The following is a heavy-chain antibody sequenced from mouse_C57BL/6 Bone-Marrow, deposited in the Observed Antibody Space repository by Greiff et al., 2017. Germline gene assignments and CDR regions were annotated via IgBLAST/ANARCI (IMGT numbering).Heavy chain of an antibody. CDR3: ASLYGSSSYYFDY. J-gene: IGHJ2*01. CDR1: GFTFTDYY. CDR2: IRNKANGYTT. Sequence: EVMLVESGGGLVQPGGSLSLSCAASGFTFTDYYMSWVRQPPGKALEWLGFIRNKANGYTTEYGASVKGRFTISRDNSQSILYLQMNALRAEDSATYYCASLYGSSSYYFDYWGQGTTLTVSS. V-gene: IGHV7-3*01. D-gene: IGHD1-1*01.